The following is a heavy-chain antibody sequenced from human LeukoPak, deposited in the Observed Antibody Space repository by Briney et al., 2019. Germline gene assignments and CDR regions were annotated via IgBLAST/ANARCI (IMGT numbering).Heavy chain of an antibody. CDR2: ITYDGSDK. V-gene: IGHV3-30*18. D-gene: IGHD6-19*01. CDR1: GFTFSSHG. Sequence: GGSLRLSCAASGFTFSSHGMHWVRQAPGKGLEWVAVITYDGSDKYFADSVKGRFTISRDNAKNTLFLQMNSLRAEDTAVYYCANIGVADAFDIWGQGTMVTVSS. CDR3: ANIGVADAFDI. J-gene: IGHJ3*02.